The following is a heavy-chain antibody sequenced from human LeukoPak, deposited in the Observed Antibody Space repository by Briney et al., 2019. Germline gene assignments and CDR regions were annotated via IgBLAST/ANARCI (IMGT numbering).Heavy chain of an antibody. CDR2: IYHSGST. J-gene: IGHJ4*02. D-gene: IGHD3-10*02. V-gene: IGHV4-30-2*01. CDR3: ARRLVRGACFDY. CDR1: GGSISGSTYS. Sequence: SQTLSLTCAVSGGSISGSTYSWSWIQQPPGKGLEWIGYIYHSGSTYYNPSLKSRVTISVDTSKNQFSLKLSSVTAADTAVYYCARRLVRGACFDYWGQGTLVTVSS.